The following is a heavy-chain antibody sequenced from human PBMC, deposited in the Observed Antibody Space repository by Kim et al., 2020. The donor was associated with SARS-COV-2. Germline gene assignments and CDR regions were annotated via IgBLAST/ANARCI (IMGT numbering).Heavy chain of an antibody. J-gene: IGHJ4*02. CDR1: GGSISSYY. V-gene: IGHV4-59*08. D-gene: IGHD2-15*01. Sequence: SETLSLTCTVSGGSISSYYWSWIRQPPGKGLEWIGYIYYSGSTNYNPSLKSRVTISVDTSKNQFSLKLSSVTAADTAVYYCARLWVANYFDYWGQGTLVTVSS. CDR2: IYYSGST. CDR3: ARLWVANYFDY.